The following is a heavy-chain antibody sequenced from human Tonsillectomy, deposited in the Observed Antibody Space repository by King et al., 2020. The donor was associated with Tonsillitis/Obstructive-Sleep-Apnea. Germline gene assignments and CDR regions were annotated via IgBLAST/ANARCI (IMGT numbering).Heavy chain of an antibody. Sequence: QVQLQESGPGLVKPSGTLSLTCAVYGGSISSSNWWSWVRQPPGRGLEWIGEIYHSGSTNYNPSLKSRVTISVDKSKNQFSLKLSSVTAADTAVYYCASGYCSSTSCFNWFDPWGQGTLVAVSS. CDR3: ASGYCSSTSCFNWFDP. D-gene: IGHD2-2*01. V-gene: IGHV4-4*02. J-gene: IGHJ5*02. CDR2: IYHSGST. CDR1: GGSISSSNW.